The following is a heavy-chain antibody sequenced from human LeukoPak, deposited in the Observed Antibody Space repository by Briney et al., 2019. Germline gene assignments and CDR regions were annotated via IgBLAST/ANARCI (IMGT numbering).Heavy chain of an antibody. V-gene: IGHV4-39*01. CDR1: GDSISTSNSY. Sequence: NASETLSLTCTVSGDSISTSNSYWGWIRQPPGKGLEWIGSIYYSGNTYYNASLKSRVTISVDTSKNQFSLKVSSVTAADSAVYYCARASGSGSHKKYWYFDLWGRGTLVTVSS. CDR2: IYYSGNT. D-gene: IGHD3-10*01. J-gene: IGHJ2*01. CDR3: ARASGSGSHKKYWYFDL.